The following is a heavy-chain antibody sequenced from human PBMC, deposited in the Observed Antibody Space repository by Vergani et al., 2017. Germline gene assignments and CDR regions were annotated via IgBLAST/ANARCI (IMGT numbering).Heavy chain of an antibody. J-gene: IGHJ5*02. V-gene: IGHV1-69*13. Sequence: QVQLVQSGAEVKKPGSSVKVSCKASGGTFSSYAISWVRQAPGQGLEWMGRIIPIFGTANYAQKFQGRVTITADESTSTAYMELSSLRSEDTAVYYCARAGMNSLTGYYMGGWFDPWGQGTLVTVSS. D-gene: IGHD3-9*01. CDR3: ARAGMNSLTGYYMGGWFDP. CDR1: GGTFSSYA. CDR2: IIPIFGTA.